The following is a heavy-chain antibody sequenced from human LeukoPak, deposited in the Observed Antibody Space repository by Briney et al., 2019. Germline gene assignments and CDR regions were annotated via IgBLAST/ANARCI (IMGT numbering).Heavy chain of an antibody. D-gene: IGHD2-2*01. J-gene: IGHJ4*02. V-gene: IGHV3-23*01. CDR2: ISTRGAST. Sequence: GGSLRLSCAASGFSFSSYAMSWVSQTPGRGLEWVSSISTRGASTYYADSVKGRFTVSRDNSKDTLYLQMNSLTAEDTALYYCTSSFGYWGQGILVTVSS. CDR3: TSSFGY. CDR1: GFSFSSYA.